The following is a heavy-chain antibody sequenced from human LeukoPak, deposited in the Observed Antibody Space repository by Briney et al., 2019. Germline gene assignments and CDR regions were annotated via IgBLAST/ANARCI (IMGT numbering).Heavy chain of an antibody. CDR1: GYIFTDYY. V-gene: IGHV1/OR15-1*04. CDR3: AITMHSSSSPRGY. J-gene: IGHJ4*02. CDR2: INPNSGGT. D-gene: IGHD6-6*01. Sequence: ASVKVSCKASGYIFTDYYMHWVRQAPGQELGWMGRINPNSGGTNYAQKFQGRVTMTRDTSISTAYMELSSLRSEDTAVYYCAITMHSSSSPRGYWGQGTLVTVSS.